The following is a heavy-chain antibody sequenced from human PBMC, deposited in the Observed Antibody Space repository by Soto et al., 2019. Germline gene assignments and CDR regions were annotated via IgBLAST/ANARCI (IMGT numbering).Heavy chain of an antibody. CDR1: GGSISSYY. Sequence: SETLSLTCTVSGGSISSYYWSWIRQPPGKGLEWIGYIYYSGSTNYNPSLKSRVTISVDTSKNQFSLKLSSVTAADTAVYYCARGADASYYYFDYWGQGTLVTVSS. V-gene: IGHV4-59*08. CDR3: ARGADASYYYFDY. CDR2: IYYSGST. J-gene: IGHJ4*02. D-gene: IGHD1-26*01.